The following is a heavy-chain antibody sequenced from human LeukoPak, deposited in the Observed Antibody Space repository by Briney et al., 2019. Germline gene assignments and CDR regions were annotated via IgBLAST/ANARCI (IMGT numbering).Heavy chain of an antibody. V-gene: IGHV3-23*01. CDR3: ARADGGMAARPQPFDY. J-gene: IGHJ4*02. CDR1: GFIFTNYA. D-gene: IGHD6-6*01. Sequence: GGSLRLSCAASGFIFTNYAISWVRQDPGKGLEWVSSISGSGRTTYYADSVMGRFTISRDNSKNTLYLQMNSLRAEDAAVYYCARADGGMAARPQPFDYWGQGTLVTVSS. CDR2: ISGSGRTT.